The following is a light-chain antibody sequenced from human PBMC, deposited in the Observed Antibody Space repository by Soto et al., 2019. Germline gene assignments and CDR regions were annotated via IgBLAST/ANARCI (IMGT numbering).Light chain of an antibody. CDR1: QSVSSSY. CDR3: QQYASSPLT. J-gene: IGKJ4*01. V-gene: IGKV3-20*01. CDR2: GAS. Sequence: DIVLTQSPGTLSLSPGERSTLSCMAIQSVSSSYLAWYQQKPGQAPRLLIYGASSRATGIPDRFSGSGSGAEFTLIISSLQSEDFAVYYCQQYASSPLTFGGGTQVDIK.